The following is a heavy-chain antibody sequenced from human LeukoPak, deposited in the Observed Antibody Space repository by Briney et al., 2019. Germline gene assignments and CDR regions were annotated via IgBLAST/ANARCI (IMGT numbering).Heavy chain of an antibody. CDR1: GDSVSSGY. D-gene: IGHD2-15*01. J-gene: IGHJ1*01. CDR3: AGRGHRYSRD. Sequence: SETLSLICNVSGDSVSSGYWSWIRQSPGKGLEWIGFIQDSGITVYNPSLKSRLYMSVDISKNQFSLNLRSVTAADTAVYYCAGRGHRYSRDWGQGILVTISS. CDR2: IQDSGIT. V-gene: IGHV4-4*09.